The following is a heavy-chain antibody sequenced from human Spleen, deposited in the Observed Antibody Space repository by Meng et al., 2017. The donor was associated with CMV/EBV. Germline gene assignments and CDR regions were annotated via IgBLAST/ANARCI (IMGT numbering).Heavy chain of an antibody. CDR1: GYTFTSYG. D-gene: IGHD2-2*01. Sequence: ASVKVSCKASGYTFTSYGISWVRQAPGQGLKWMGWISAYNGNTNYAQKLQGRVTMTTDTSTSTAYMELRSLRTDDTAVYYCARRKATEYCSSTSCYPHYYYYYGMDVWGQGTTVTVSS. V-gene: IGHV1-18*01. J-gene: IGHJ6*02. CDR2: ISAYNGNT. CDR3: ARRKATEYCSSTSCYPHYYYYYGMDV.